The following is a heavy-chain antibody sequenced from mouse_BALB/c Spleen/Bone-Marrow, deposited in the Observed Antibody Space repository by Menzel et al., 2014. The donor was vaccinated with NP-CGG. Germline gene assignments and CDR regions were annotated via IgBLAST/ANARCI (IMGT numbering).Heavy chain of an antibody. D-gene: IGHD1-1*01. CDR3: ASYYYGSSLFAY. CDR2: IDPASGNT. CDR1: GFNIKDTY. Sequence: VQLKQSGAELVKPGASVKLSCTASGFNIKDTYMHWVKQRPEQGLEWIGGIDPASGNTKYDPKFQGKATITADTSSNTTCRQLSGLTSEDTAVYYCASYYYGSSLFAYWGQGTLVTVSA. V-gene: IGHV14-3*02. J-gene: IGHJ3*01.